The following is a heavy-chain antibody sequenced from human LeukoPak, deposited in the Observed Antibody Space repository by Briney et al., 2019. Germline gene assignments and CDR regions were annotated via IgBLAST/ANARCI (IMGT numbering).Heavy chain of an antibody. V-gene: IGHV1-8*01. D-gene: IGHD5-24*01. CDR1: GYTFTSYD. CDR2: MNPNSGNT. CDR3: ARVELAGYNADY. J-gene: IGHJ4*02. Sequence: ASVKVSCKASGYTFTSYDINWVRQATGQGLGWMGWMNPNSGNTGYAQKFQGRVTMTRNTSISTAYMELSSLRSEDTAVYYCARVELAGYNADYWGQGTLVTVSS.